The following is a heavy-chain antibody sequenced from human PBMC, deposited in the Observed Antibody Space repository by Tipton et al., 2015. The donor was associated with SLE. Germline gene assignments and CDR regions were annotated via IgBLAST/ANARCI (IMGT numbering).Heavy chain of an antibody. V-gene: IGHV4-30-2*01. J-gene: IGHJ1*01. D-gene: IGHD3-16*02. CDR3: ARGDDSIWGSYRHPVL. Sequence: TLSLTCVVSGASISTEGYSWSWIRQPPGKGLEWIGKIHYSGDTYYNPSLKSRVTMSVDTSKNQFSLKLSSVTAADTAVYYCARGDDSIWGSYRHPVLWGQGILVTVSS. CDR1: GASISTEGYS. CDR2: IHYSGDT.